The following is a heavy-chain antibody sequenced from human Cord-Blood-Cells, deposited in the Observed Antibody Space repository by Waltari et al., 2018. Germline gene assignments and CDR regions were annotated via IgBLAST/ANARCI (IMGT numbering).Heavy chain of an antibody. D-gene: IGHD1-1*01. CDR2: LNHSGST. CDR1: GGSFSGHY. J-gene: IGHJ3*02. V-gene: IGHV4-34*01. Sequence: QVQLQQCGAGPLTPSETLSLTCAVYGGSFSGHYWSWLRQPPGKGLEWIGELNHSGSTNYNPSLKSRVTISVDTSKNQFSLKLSSVTAADTAVYYCARPDRTGDAFDIWGQGTMVTVSS. CDR3: ARPDRTGDAFDI.